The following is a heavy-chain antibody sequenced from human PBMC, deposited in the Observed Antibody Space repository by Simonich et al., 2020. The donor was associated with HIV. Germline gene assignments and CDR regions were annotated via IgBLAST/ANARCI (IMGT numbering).Heavy chain of an antibody. V-gene: IGHV3-30*07. D-gene: IGHD3-16*01. CDR3: ASGGSISSVWADDY. Sequence: QVQLVESGGGVVQPGRSLRLSCAASGFTFSSYAMHWVRQAPGKGLEWVAVISYAGSNKYYADSEKGRFTISRDNSKNTLYLQMNSLRAEDTAVYYCASGGSISSVWADDYWGQGTLVTVSS. CDR2: ISYAGSNK. J-gene: IGHJ4*02. CDR1: GFTFSSYA.